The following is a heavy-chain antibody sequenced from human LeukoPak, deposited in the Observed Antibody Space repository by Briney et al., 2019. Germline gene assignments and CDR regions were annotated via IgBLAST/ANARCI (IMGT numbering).Heavy chain of an antibody. Sequence: SETLSLTCTVSGGSISSNYWSWIRQSAGKGLEWIGRIYSSGSTNYNPSLKSRVTMSVDTSKNQFSLKLSSVTAADTAVYYCAKTHSSSRMMADYWGQGTLVTVSS. CDR2: IYSSGST. V-gene: IGHV4-4*07. CDR1: GGSISSNY. J-gene: IGHJ4*02. CDR3: AKTHSSSRMMADY. D-gene: IGHD6-13*01.